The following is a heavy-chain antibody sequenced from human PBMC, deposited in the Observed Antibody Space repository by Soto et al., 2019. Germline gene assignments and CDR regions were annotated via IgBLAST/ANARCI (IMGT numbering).Heavy chain of an antibody. CDR2: ISGSGGST. CDR3: AKVVGRQWLVRSFDY. V-gene: IGHV3-23*01. D-gene: IGHD6-19*01. CDR1: GFTFSHYA. J-gene: IGHJ4*02. Sequence: GGPLRLSCAASGFTFSHYAMSWVRQAPGKGLEWVSTISGSGGSTYYADSVKGRFTISRDNSKNTLYLQVNSLRAEDTAVYYCAKVVGRQWLVRSFDYWGQGTLVTAPQ.